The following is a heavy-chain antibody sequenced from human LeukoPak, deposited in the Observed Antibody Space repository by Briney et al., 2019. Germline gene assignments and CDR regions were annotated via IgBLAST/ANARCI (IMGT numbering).Heavy chain of an antibody. CDR2: IYHSGST. CDR1: GYSISSGYY. Sequence: SETLSLTCTVSGYSISSGYYWGWIRQPPGKGLEWIGSIYHSGSTYYNPSLKSRVTISVDTSKNQFSLKLSSVTAADTAVYYCASITTHCNGGSCYPGFDYWGQGTLVTVSS. J-gene: IGHJ4*02. CDR3: ASITTHCNGGSCYPGFDY. V-gene: IGHV4-38-2*02. D-gene: IGHD2-15*01.